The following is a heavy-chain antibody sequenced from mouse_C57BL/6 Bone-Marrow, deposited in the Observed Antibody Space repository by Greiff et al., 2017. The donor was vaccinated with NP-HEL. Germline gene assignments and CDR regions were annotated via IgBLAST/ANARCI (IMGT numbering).Heavy chain of an antibody. CDR1: GFTFSDFY. J-gene: IGHJ4*01. CDR2: SRNKANDYTT. CDR3: ARDALSMDY. Sequence: EVQRVESGGGLVQSGRSLRLSCATSGFTFSDFYMEWVRQAPGKGLEWIAASRNKANDYTTEYSASVKGRFIVSRDTSQSILYLQMNALRAEDTAIYYCARDALSMDYWGQGTSVTVSS. V-gene: IGHV7-1*01.